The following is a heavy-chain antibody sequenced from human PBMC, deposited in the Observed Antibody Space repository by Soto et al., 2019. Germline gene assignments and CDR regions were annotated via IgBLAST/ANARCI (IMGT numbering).Heavy chain of an antibody. D-gene: IGHD1-26*01. CDR1: GFRFNSYS. V-gene: IGHV3-21*02. CDR3: VGENEMAGATSAFES. Sequence: EVQLVESGGGLVKPGGSLRVSCEASGFRFNSYSMNWVRQAPQKGLEWVALIDARSNYIYYADSVKGRFTISRDNARNSLYMQMDSLRVEDTAVYDCVGENEMAGATSAFESWGQGTPVTVSS. CDR2: IDARSNYI. J-gene: IGHJ4*02.